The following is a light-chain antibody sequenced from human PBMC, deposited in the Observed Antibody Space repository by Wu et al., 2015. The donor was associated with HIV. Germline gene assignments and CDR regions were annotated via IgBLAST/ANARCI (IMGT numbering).Light chain of an antibody. Sequence: EIVLTQSPGTLSLSPGERATLSCRASQSVSSSYLAWYQQKPGQAPRLLFYGASTRAADIPARFSASGSGTEFALIISSMQSEDFAVYYCQQYREWPRT. CDR3: QQYREWPRT. J-gene: IGKJ1*01. V-gene: IGKV3-15*01. CDR1: QSVSSSY. CDR2: GAS.